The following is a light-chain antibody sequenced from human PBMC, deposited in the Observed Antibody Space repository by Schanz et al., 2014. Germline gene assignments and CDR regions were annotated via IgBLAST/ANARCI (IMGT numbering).Light chain of an antibody. CDR1: QSVTYNF. CDR2: GAS. CDR3: QQYGSSRT. Sequence: EIVLTQSPATLSLSPGERATLSCGASQSVTYNFVAWYQQKPGQPPRLLIYGASNRAAGIPDRFSGSGSGTDFTLSISRLEPEDFAVYYCQQYGSSRTFGQGTKVEIK. V-gene: IGKV3-20*01. J-gene: IGKJ1*01.